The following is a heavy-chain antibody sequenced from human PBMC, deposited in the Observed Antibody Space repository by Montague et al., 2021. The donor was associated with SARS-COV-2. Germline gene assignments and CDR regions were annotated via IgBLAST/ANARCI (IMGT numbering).Heavy chain of an antibody. J-gene: IGHJ4*02. Sequence: SETLSLTCTVSGGSASSGGYYWSWIRQPPGKGLEWIGYIDYSGSTNYXCSVKSRVTISLDTSKNQFSLKLTSVTAADTAVYYCARVSLAAAATRSDYWGQGTLVTVSS. CDR1: GGSASSGGYY. CDR3: ARVSLAAAATRSDY. V-gene: IGHV4-61*08. D-gene: IGHD6-13*01. CDR2: IDYSGST.